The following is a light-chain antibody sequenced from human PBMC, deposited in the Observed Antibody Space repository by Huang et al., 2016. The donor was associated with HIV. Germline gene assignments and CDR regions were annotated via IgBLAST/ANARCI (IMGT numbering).Light chain of an antibody. Sequence: EIVMTQSPAFLSVSPGERATLSCRASQGVGSNLAWYQHKPGKPPRLLVYYASTRATAIAARFSGSGSGTEFTLNISSLQSEDVAVYYCQQYNNWPRTFGQGTKVEIK. CDR3: QQYNNWPRT. J-gene: IGKJ1*01. V-gene: IGKV3-15*01. CDR1: QGVGSN. CDR2: YAS.